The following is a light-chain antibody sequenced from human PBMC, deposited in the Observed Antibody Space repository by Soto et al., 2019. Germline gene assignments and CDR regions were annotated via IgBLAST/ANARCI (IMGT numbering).Light chain of an antibody. V-gene: IGLV2-14*01. CDR2: EVS. Sequence: QSALTQPASVSGSPGQSITISCTGTSSDVGGYNYVSWYQQHPGKAPKLMIYEVSNRPSGVSNRFSGSKSGNTASLTSSGLQAEDEADYYCSAYTISTLYVVFGRGTKLTVL. J-gene: IGLJ2*01. CDR1: SSDVGGYNY. CDR3: SAYTISTLYVV.